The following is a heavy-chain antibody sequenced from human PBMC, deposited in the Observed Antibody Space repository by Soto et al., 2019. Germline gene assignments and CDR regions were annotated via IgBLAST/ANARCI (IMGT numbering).Heavy chain of an antibody. CDR3: ARDSHLDFWSGYYLNWFDP. J-gene: IGHJ5*02. Sequence: GGSLRLSCAASGFTFSSYAMHWVRQAPGKGLEWVAVISYDGSNKYYADSVKGRFTISRDNSKNTLYLQMNSLRAEDTAVYYCARDSHLDFWSGYYLNWFDPWGQGTLVTVSS. CDR2: ISYDGSNK. CDR1: GFTFSSYA. V-gene: IGHV3-30-3*01. D-gene: IGHD3-3*01.